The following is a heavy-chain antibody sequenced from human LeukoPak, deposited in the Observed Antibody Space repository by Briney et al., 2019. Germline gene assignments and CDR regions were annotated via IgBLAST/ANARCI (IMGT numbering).Heavy chain of an antibody. CDR1: GYSFTSYW. J-gene: IGHJ3*02. CDR2: IYPGDSDT. D-gene: IGHD6-6*01. V-gene: IGHV5-51*01. CDR3: AKGQLVRVWDDAFDI. Sequence: GASLQISCKGSGYSFTSYWIGWVRQMPGKGLEWMGIIYPGDSDTRYSPSFQGQVTISADKSISTAYLQWSSLKASDTAMYYCAKGQLVRVWDDAFDIWGQGTMVTVSS.